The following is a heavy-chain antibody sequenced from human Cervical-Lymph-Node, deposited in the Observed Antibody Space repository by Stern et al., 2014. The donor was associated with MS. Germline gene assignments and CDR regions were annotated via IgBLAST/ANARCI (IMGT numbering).Heavy chain of an antibody. D-gene: IGHD6-6*01. V-gene: IGHV6-1*01. Sequence: VQLGQSGPGLVKPSQTLSITCAISGDSVSSNRATWSWIRQSPSRGFEWLGRTYHRSRWYYDYAISVKSRVTISPDTSNNQFSLRLNSVTPEDTAVYYCARDVSSSPDAFDTWGLGTMVVVSS. CDR2: TYHRSRWYY. CDR3: ARDVSSSPDAFDT. J-gene: IGHJ3*02. CDR1: GDSVSSNRAT.